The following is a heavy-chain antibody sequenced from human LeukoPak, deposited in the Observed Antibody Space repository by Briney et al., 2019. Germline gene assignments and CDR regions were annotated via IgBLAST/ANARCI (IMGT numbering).Heavy chain of an antibody. CDR2: IIPIFGTA. J-gene: IGHJ6*03. D-gene: IGHD2-2*01. Sequence: SVKVSCKASGGTLSSYAISWVRQAPGQGLEWMGGIIPIFGTANYAQKFQGRVTITADESTSTAYMELSSLRSEDTAVYYCARGALSRGVPAAMDYMDVWGKGTTVTVSS. V-gene: IGHV1-69*13. CDR1: GGTLSSYA. CDR3: ARGALSRGVPAAMDYMDV.